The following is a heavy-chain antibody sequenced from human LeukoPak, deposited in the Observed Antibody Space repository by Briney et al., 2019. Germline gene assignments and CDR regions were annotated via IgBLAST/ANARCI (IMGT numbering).Heavy chain of an antibody. CDR1: GYTLTELS. CDR2: FDPEDGET. Sequence: ASVKVSCKVSGYTLTELSMHWVRQAPGKGLEWMGGFDPEDGETIYAQKFQGRVTMTEDTSTDTAYMELSRLRSDDTAVYYCARASRITMVRGVSLGYWGQGTLVTVSS. J-gene: IGHJ4*02. V-gene: IGHV1-24*01. CDR3: ARASRITMVRGVSLGY. D-gene: IGHD3-10*01.